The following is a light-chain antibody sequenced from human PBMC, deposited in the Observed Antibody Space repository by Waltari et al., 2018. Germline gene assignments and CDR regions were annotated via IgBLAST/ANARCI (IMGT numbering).Light chain of an antibody. CDR2: GAS. Sequence: EIVLTQSPGTLSLSPGERATLYCRASQSVRNSYLAWYQQKPGQAPRLLIYGASSRATDIPDRFSGSGSGTDFTLTISRLGPEDFALYYCQQYGTSPFTFGPGTKVDIK. CDR1: QSVRNSY. V-gene: IGKV3-20*01. J-gene: IGKJ3*01. CDR3: QQYGTSPFT.